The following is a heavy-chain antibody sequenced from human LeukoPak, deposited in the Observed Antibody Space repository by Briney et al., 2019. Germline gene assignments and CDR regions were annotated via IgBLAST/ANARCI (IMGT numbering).Heavy chain of an antibody. Sequence: ASVKVSCKASGYTFTNYTLNWVRQAPGQGLEWMGWIDTNTGNPTYAQGFTGRFVFSLDTSVNTAYLQISSLNTEDTAVYYCAIDQPVAGVSNFDSWGQGTLVTVSS. D-gene: IGHD6-19*01. CDR1: GYTFTNYT. CDR3: AIDQPVAGVSNFDS. V-gene: IGHV7-4-1*02. CDR2: IDTNTGNP. J-gene: IGHJ4*02.